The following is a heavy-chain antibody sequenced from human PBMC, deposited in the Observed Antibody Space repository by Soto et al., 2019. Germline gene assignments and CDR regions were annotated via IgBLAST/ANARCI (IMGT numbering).Heavy chain of an antibody. CDR1: GGSISSSRYY. CDR3: ARQEQQLDFDY. CDR2: IDYSGST. Sequence: SATLSLTCTVSGGSISSSRYYWGWIRQPPGKGLEWIGSIDYSGSTYYNPSLKSRVTISVDTSKNQFSLKLSSVTAADTAVYYCARQEQQLDFDYWGQGTLVTVSS. V-gene: IGHV4-39*01. J-gene: IGHJ4*02. D-gene: IGHD6-13*01.